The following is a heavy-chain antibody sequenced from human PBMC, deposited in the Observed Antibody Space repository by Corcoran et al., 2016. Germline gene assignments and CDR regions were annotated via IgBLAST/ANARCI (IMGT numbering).Heavy chain of an antibody. D-gene: IGHD6-13*01. Sequence: QVQLVESGGGVVQPGRSLRLSCAASGFTFSSYGMHWVRQAPGKGLEWVAVIWYDGSNKYYADSVKGRFTISRDNSKNTLYLQMNSLRAEDMAVYYCARDMRIAAAGLVDYWGQGTLVTVSS. J-gene: IGHJ4*02. CDR3: ARDMRIAAAGLVDY. CDR2: IWYDGSNK. V-gene: IGHV3-33*01. CDR1: GFTFSSYG.